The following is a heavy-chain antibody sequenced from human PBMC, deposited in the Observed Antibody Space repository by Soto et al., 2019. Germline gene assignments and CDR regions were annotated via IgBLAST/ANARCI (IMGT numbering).Heavy chain of an antibody. D-gene: IGHD2-8*01. V-gene: IGHV4-39*01. CDR3: ARLTNGYPNWFDP. Sequence: SETLSLTCTVSGASISTNHHNWAWVRQPPGKGLEWMGNIHYRGDTYFNPSLGSRLSMSVDTSKNQFSLKLTSVTAADTAVYYCARLTNGYPNWFDPWGQGTLVTV. CDR1: GASISTNHHN. J-gene: IGHJ5*02. CDR2: IHYRGDT.